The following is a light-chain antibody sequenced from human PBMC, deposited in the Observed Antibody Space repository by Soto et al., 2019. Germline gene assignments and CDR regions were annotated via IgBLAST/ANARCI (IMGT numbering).Light chain of an antibody. J-gene: IGKJ1*01. Sequence: IVLTQSPGTLSLSPGDRATLSCRASHSVGTLYLAWYQQKPAQAPRLLISGTSTRATGIPDRFSGSASGTDFTLTISILEPEDFAVYYYQQYGTSPRTFGQGTRV. CDR1: HSVGTLY. CDR3: QQYGTSPRT. V-gene: IGKV3-20*01. CDR2: GTS.